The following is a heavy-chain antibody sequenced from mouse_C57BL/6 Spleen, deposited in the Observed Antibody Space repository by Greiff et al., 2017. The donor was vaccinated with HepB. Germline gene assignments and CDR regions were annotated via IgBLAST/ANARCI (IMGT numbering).Heavy chain of an antibody. CDR3: ARKRAGDAMDY. J-gene: IGHJ4*01. CDR1: GYTFTSYW. V-gene: IGHV1-52*01. D-gene: IGHD3-1*01. CDR2: IDPSDSET. Sequence: QVQLQQPGAELVRPGSSVKLSCKASGYTFTSYWMHWVKQRPIQGLEWIGNIDPSDSETHYNQKFKDKATLTVDKSSSTAYMQLSSLTSEDSAVYYCARKRAGDAMDYWGQGTSVTVSS.